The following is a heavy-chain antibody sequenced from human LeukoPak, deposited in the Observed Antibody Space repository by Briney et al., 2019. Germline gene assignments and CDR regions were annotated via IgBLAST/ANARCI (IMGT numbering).Heavy chain of an antibody. Sequence: SETLSLTCTVSGGSISSYYRSWIRQPAGKGLEWIGRIYTSGSTNYNPSLKSRVTMSVDTSKNQFSLKLSSVTAADTAVYYCARDRLRGYYYYYYMDVWGKGTTVTVSS. V-gene: IGHV4-4*07. CDR1: GGSISSYY. D-gene: IGHD3-10*01. CDR2: IYTSGST. CDR3: ARDRLRGYYYYYYMDV. J-gene: IGHJ6*03.